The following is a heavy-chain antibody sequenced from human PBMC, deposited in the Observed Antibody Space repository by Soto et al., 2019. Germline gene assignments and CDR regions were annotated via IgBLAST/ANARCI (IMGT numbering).Heavy chain of an antibody. J-gene: IGHJ4*02. CDR2: ISSGDVST. CDR1: GFTFSSFV. CDR3: AKERAHTGHVYFEC. V-gene: IGHV3-23*01. Sequence: PGGSLRLSCAASGFTFSSFVISWVRQAPGKGLQSVASISSGDVSTYYADSMKGRFTISRDNSRNTLSLQMNSLRAEDTALYYCAKERAHTGHVYFECWGQGTVVTV.